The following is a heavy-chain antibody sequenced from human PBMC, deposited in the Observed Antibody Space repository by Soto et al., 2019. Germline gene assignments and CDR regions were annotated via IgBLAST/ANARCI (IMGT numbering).Heavy chain of an antibody. Sequence: ASVKVSCKASGYTFTGYYVHWVRQAPGQGLEWMGWINPNSGDTYLAQRFQGRVTMNRDTSIGTAYMELRGLTSDDTAEYYCAKGGAIVAAGTRVYIYNAMEVWGQGTTVTVSS. D-gene: IGHD1-26*01. J-gene: IGHJ6*02. CDR3: AKGGAIVAAGTRVYIYNAMEV. CDR2: INPNSGDT. CDR1: GYTFTGYY. V-gene: IGHV1-2*02.